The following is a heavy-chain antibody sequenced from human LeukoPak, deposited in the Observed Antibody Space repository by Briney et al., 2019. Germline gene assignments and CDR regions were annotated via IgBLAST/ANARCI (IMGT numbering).Heavy chain of an antibody. Sequence: GGSLRLSCAASGFTFSSYAMSWVRQAPGKGLEWVSSISSSSSYIYYADSVKGRFTISRDNAKNSLYLQMNSLRAEDTAVYYCAREGVRYYYGSGSYCPLDYWGQGTLVTVSS. CDR1: GFTFSSYA. V-gene: IGHV3-21*01. CDR3: AREGVRYYYGSGSYCPLDY. J-gene: IGHJ4*02. CDR2: ISSSSSYI. D-gene: IGHD3-10*01.